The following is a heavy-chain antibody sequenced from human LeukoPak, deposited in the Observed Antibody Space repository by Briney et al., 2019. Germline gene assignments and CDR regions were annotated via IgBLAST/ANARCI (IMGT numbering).Heavy chain of an antibody. D-gene: IGHD3-3*01. CDR1: GYSISSGYY. Sequence: SETLSLTCIVSGYSISSGYYWGWIRQPPGKGLEWIGSIYHSGSTYYNPSLKSRVTISVDTSKNQFSLKLSSVTAAETAVYYCASTDRITIFGVVSDWGQGTLVTVSS. V-gene: IGHV4-38-2*02. J-gene: IGHJ4*02. CDR3: ASTDRITIFGVVSD. CDR2: IYHSGST.